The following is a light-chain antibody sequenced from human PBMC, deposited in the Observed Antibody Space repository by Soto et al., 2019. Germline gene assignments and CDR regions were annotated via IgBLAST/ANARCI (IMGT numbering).Light chain of an antibody. Sequence: QSVLTQPRSVSGSPGQSVTISCTGTSSDVGAYDHVSWYQQHPGKAPKLMIHDVNQRPSGVPDRLSGSKSGNTASLTISGLQAEDEADYYCCSFAAMSAYVFGTGTKVTVL. J-gene: IGLJ1*01. CDR3: CSFAAMSAYV. CDR2: DVN. V-gene: IGLV2-11*01. CDR1: SSDVGAYDH.